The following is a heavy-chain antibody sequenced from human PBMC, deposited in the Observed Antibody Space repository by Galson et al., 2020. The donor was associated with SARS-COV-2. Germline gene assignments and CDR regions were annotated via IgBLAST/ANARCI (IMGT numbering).Heavy chain of an antibody. CDR2: IYHSGST. D-gene: IGHD2-2*01. CDR1: GYSISSGYY. CDR3: ARARYCSSSSCSNFYGMDA. J-gene: IGHJ6*02. Sequence: PSETLSLTCAVSGYSISSGYYWGWIRQPPGKGLEWIGNIYHSGSTYYNPSLQSRVTISVDTSKNQFSLNLSSVTAADTGVYYCARARYCSSSSCSNFYGMDAWGQGTTVTVSS. V-gene: IGHV4-38-2*01.